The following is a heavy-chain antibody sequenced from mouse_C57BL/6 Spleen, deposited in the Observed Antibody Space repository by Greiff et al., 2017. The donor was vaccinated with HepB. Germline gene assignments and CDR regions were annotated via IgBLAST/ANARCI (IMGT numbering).Heavy chain of an antibody. Sequence: EVMLVESGPGMVKPSQSLSLTCTVTGYSITSGYDWHWIRHFPGNKLEWMGYISYSGSTNYNPSLKSRISITHDTSKNHFFLKLNSVTTEDTATYYCARNGNYDHYYAMDYWGQGTSVTVSS. V-gene: IGHV3-1*01. CDR3: ARNGNYDHYYAMDY. D-gene: IGHD2-1*01. CDR2: ISYSGST. J-gene: IGHJ4*01. CDR1: GYSITSGYD.